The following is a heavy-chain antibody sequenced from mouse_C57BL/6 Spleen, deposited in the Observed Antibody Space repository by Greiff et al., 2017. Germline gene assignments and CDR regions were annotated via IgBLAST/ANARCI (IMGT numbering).Heavy chain of an antibody. CDR3: ARSDCYSPGYYFDY. CDR2: IDPSDSYT. D-gene: IGHD2-3*01. J-gene: IGHJ2*01. CDR1: GYTFTSYW. Sequence: VQLQQPGAELVMPGASVKLSCKASGYTFTSYWMHWVKQRPGQGLEWIGEIDPSDSYTNYNQKFKGKSTLTVDKSSSTAYMQLSSLTSEDSSVYYGARSDCYSPGYYFDYWGQGTTLTVSS. V-gene: IGHV1-69*01.